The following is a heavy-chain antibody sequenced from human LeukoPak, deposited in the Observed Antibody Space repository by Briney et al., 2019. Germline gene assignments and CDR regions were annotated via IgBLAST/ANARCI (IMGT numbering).Heavy chain of an antibody. CDR1: GGTFSSYA. CDR2: INPNSGGT. D-gene: IGHD2-15*01. CDR3: ARDIVVVVAATQGGDWFDP. J-gene: IGHJ5*02. V-gene: IGHV1-2*06. Sequence: ASVKVSCKASGGTFSSYAISWVRQAPGQGLEWMGRINPNSGGTNYAQKFQGRVTMTRDTSISTAYMELSRLRSDDTAVDYCARDIVVVVAATQGGDWFDPWGQGTLVTVSS.